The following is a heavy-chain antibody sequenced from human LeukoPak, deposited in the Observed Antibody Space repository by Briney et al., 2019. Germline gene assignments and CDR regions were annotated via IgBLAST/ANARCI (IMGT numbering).Heavy chain of an antibody. D-gene: IGHD2-15*01. CDR2: INPKIGAT. CDR1: GYTFIDHY. CDR3: VRGLSRVGFDY. Sequence: ASVKVSCKASGYTFIDHYIHWVRQAPGQGLEWMGWINPKIGATNFAQKFQGRVTMTRDTSITTVYMALTRLKSDDTAVYYCVRGLSRVGFDYWGQGTLVTVSS. J-gene: IGHJ4*02. V-gene: IGHV1-2*02.